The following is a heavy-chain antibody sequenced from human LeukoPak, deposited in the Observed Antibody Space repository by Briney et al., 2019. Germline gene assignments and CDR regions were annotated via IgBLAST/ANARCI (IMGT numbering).Heavy chain of an antibody. CDR2: IGTAGDT. Sequence: GGSLRLSCGASGFTFSSYDMHWVRQATGKGLEWVSAIGTAGDTYYPGSVKGRFTISRDNAKNSLYLQMDSLRAEDTAVCYCASEVGICSGGSCYFRFDFWGQGTLVTVSS. V-gene: IGHV3-13*01. D-gene: IGHD2-15*01. CDR3: ASEVGICSGGSCYFRFDF. CDR1: GFTFSSYD. J-gene: IGHJ4*02.